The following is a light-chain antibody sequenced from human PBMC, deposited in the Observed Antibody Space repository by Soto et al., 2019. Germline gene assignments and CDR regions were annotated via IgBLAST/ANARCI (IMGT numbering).Light chain of an antibody. J-gene: IGLJ2*01. CDR3: QSYDSSLSGSGVV. CDR2: GNN. Sequence: QSVLTQPPSVSGAPGQWVTISCTGSSSNIGAGYDVHWYQQLPGTAPKLLIYGNNNRPSGVPDRFSGSKSGTSASLAITGLQAEDEADYYCQSYDSSLSGSGVVFGGGTKLTVL. V-gene: IGLV1-40*01. CDR1: SSNIGAGYD.